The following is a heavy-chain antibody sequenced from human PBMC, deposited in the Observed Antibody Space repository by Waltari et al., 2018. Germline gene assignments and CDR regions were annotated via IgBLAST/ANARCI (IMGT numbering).Heavy chain of an antibody. J-gene: IGHJ6*03. CDR1: GFTFDDYA. CDR3: AKDGGYYYGSGTYPNYYMDV. CDR2: INWNSGSI. V-gene: IGHV3-9*01. Sequence: EVQLVESGGGLVQPGRSLRLSCEASGFTFDDYAMHWVRQAPGKGLGWVSGINWNSGSIGYADSVKGRFTISRDNAKNSLYLQMNSLSAEDTALYYCAKDGGYYYGSGTYPNYYMDVWGKGTTVTVSS. D-gene: IGHD3-10*01.